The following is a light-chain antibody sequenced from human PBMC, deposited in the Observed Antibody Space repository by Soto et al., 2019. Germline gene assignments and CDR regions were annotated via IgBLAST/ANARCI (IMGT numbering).Light chain of an antibody. CDR2: DVS. CDR3: QQRSNRPRFT. Sequence: EIVLTQSPATLSLSPGERATLSCRASQSVDNYLAWYQQKPGQAPRLLIYDVSNRATGTPARFSGSGSGTDFTLGISILEPEDFAVYYCQQRSNRPRFTFGPGTKVDIK. V-gene: IGKV3-11*01. J-gene: IGKJ3*01. CDR1: QSVDNY.